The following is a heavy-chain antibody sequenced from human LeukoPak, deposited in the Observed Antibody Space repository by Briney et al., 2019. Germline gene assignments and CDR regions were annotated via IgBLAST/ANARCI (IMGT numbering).Heavy chain of an antibody. D-gene: IGHD6-6*01. CDR2: IYYSGST. CDR3: ARYSSSSLGAVGFDY. Sequence: SENLSLTCTVSGGSISRYYWNWIRQPPGKGLEWIGYIYYSGSTNYNPSLNSRVTISVDTSKNQFSLKLSSVTAADTAVYYCARYSSSSLGAVGFDYWGQGILVTVSS. V-gene: IGHV4-59*08. J-gene: IGHJ4*02. CDR1: GGSISRYY.